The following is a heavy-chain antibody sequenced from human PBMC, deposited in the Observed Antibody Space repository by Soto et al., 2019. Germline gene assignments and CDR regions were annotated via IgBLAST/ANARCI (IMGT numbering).Heavy chain of an antibody. D-gene: IGHD3-16*02. CDR2: ISGSGGST. V-gene: IGHV3-23*01. CDR1: GFTFSSYA. J-gene: IGHJ4*02. CDR3: AKVENEVRLGELSLLQGIDY. Sequence: GGSLRLSCAASGFTFSSYAMSWVRQAPGKGLEWVSAISGSGGSTYYADSVKGRFTISRDNSKNTLYLQMNSLRAEDTAVYYCAKVENEVRLGELSLLQGIDYWGQGTLVTVSS.